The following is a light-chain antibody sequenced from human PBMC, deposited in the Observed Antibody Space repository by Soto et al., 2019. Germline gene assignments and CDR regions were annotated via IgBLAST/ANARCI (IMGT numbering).Light chain of an antibody. Sequence: DIVLTQSPATLSLSPGERATLSCGASQTVDKNYLGWYQQKPGLAPRLLIYDVSNRATGIPDRFSGSGSGTHFTLTITRLEPEDFAVYYCQQYAGLPYTFGQGTKLEIK. CDR1: QTVDKNY. V-gene: IGKV3D-20*01. J-gene: IGKJ2*01. CDR2: DVS. CDR3: QQYAGLPYT.